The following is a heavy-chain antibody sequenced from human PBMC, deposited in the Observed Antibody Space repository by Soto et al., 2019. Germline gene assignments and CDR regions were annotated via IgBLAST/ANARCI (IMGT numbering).Heavy chain of an antibody. CDR1: GLTFRTYS. Sequence: GGSLRLSCAASGLTFRTYSMHWVRQAPGKGLEWVSYISSSGVTMHYADSVKGRFTISRDNAKNSLFLLMKSLREDDTAVCYCVRDWGLAGLLDSWGQGTLVTVS. CDR3: VRDWGLAGLLDS. D-gene: IGHD6-13*01. CDR2: ISSSGVTM. V-gene: IGHV3-48*02. J-gene: IGHJ4*02.